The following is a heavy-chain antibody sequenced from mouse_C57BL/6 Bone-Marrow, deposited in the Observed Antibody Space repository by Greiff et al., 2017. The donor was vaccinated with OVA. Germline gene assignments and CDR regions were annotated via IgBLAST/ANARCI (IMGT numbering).Heavy chain of an antibody. CDR3: TRRDYGNPYYFDY. J-gene: IGHJ2*01. CDR1: GFTFSDAW. Sequence: EVMLVESGGGLVQPGGSMKLSCAASGFTFSDAWLDWVRQSPEKGLEWVAEIRNKANNHATYYAESVKGRFTISRDDSKSSVYLQMNSLRAEDTGIYYCTRRDYGNPYYFDYWGQGTTLTVSS. CDR2: IRNKANNHAT. D-gene: IGHD2-1*01. V-gene: IGHV6-6*01.